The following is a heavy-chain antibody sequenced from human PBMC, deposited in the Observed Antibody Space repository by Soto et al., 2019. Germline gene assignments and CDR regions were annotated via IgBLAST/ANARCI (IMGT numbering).Heavy chain of an antibody. CDR1: GGPISSYY. V-gene: IGHV4-59*01. Sequence: PSETLSLTCTVSGGPISSYYWSWIRQPPGKGLEWIGYIYYSGSTNYNPSLKSRVTISVDTSKNQFSLKLSSVTAADTAVYYCASTGQDGMDVWGQGTTVTVSS. D-gene: IGHD3-10*01. CDR3: ASTGQDGMDV. CDR2: IYYSGST. J-gene: IGHJ6*02.